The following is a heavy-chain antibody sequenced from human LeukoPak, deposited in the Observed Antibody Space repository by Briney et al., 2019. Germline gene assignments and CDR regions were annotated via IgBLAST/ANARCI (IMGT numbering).Heavy chain of an antibody. J-gene: IGHJ4*02. CDR1: GFTFSSYT. D-gene: IGHD6-19*01. V-gene: IGHV3-21*01. Sequence: GGSLRLSCAASGFTFSSYTMMWVRQAPGKGLEYGSSIISSSSRIFYADSVRGRFTISRDNAKNSLYMQMNSLRAEDTAVYYCARVPVGYQGYSSAWYTDYWGQGTLVSVSS. CDR3: ARVPVGYQGYSSAWYTDY. CDR2: IISSSSRI.